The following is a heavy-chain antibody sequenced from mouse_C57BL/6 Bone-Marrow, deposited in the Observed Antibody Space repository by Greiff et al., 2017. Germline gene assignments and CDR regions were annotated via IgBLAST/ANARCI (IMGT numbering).Heavy chain of an antibody. CDR1: GYTFTSYW. CDR2: IDPSGSET. Sequence: QVPLKQPGAELVRPGSSVKLSCKASGYTFTSYWMHWVQQRPIQGLEWIGNIDPSGSETHYNQKFKDKATLTVDKSSSTAYMQLSSLISQDYAVYYCSRGRDTAIEDYWGQGTTLTVSS. V-gene: IGHV1-52*01. CDR3: SRGRDTAIEDY. J-gene: IGHJ2*01.